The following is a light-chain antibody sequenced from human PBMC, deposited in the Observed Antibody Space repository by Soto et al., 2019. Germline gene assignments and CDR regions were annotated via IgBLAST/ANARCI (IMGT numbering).Light chain of an antibody. J-gene: IGKJ2*01. CDR2: AAT. Sequence: EIVLTQSPGTLSLSPGERATLSCRASQSVNSYLAWYQQKPGQAPRLLMYAATTTGTGIPDRFSGSGSGTDFPLTISRLEPEDFAVYYCQQYHRAPFTFGQGTMLEIK. CDR1: QSVNSY. V-gene: IGKV3-20*01. CDR3: QQYHRAPFT.